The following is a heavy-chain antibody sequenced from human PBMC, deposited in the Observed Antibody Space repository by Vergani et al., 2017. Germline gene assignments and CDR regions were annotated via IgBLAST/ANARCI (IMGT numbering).Heavy chain of an antibody. CDR1: GGSISSSSYY. CDR3: AVGLVVAYYFDY. Sequence: QLQLQESGPGLVKPSETLSLTCTVSGGSISSSSYYWGWIRQPPGKGLEWIGSIYYSGSTYYNPSLKSRVTISLDTSKNQFSLKLSSVTAADTAVYYCAVGLVVAYYFDYWGQGTLVTVSS. D-gene: IGHD2-15*01. V-gene: IGHV4-39*01. CDR2: IYYSGST. J-gene: IGHJ4*02.